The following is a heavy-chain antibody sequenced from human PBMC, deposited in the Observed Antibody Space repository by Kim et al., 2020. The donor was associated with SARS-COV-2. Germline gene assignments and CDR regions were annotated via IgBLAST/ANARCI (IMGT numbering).Heavy chain of an antibody. CDR3: ARGSLVVISSDAFDI. V-gene: IGHV1-18*01. J-gene: IGHJ3*02. D-gene: IGHD3-22*01. Sequence: QKLQGRVTITTDTSTSTAYMELRSLRSDDTAVYYCARGSLVVISSDAFDIWGQGTMVTVSS.